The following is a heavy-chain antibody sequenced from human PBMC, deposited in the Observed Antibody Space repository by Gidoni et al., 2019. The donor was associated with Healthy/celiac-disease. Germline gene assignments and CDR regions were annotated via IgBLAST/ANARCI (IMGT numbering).Heavy chain of an antibody. CDR2: ISYDGSNK. D-gene: IGHD6-19*01. CDR1: GFTFSSYA. Sequence: QVQLVESGGGVVQPGRSLRLSCAASGFTFSSYAMHWVRQAPGKGLEWVAVISYDGSNKYYADSVKGRFTISRDNSKNTLYLQMNSLRAEDTAVYYCARDFKAVAGRGGYFDYWGQGTLVTVSS. CDR3: ARDFKAVAGRGGYFDY. J-gene: IGHJ4*02. V-gene: IGHV3-30-3*01.